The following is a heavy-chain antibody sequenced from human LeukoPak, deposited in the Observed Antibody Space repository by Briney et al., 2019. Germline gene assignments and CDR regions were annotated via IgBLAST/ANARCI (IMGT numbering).Heavy chain of an antibody. J-gene: IGHJ4*02. Sequence: PGGSLRLSCTASGFTFSSYEMNWVRQAPGKGLEWLSYISSSGTTIYYADSVKGRFIISRVNAKNSLYLQMNSLRAEDTAVYYCARPPALNYWGQGTLVTVSS. V-gene: IGHV3-48*03. CDR3: ARPPALNY. CDR2: ISSSGTTI. CDR1: GFTFSSYE. D-gene: IGHD3-9*01.